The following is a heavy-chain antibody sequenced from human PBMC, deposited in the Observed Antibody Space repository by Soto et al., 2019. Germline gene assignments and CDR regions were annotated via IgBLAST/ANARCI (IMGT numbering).Heavy chain of an antibody. CDR2: ISYYGTNE. V-gene: IGHV3-30*18. D-gene: IGHD1-26*01. CDR3: AKEDPSGRYSLDY. J-gene: IGHJ4*02. CDR1: GGNISGYG. Sequence: GGPQRLSCGVSGGNISGYGMHWVRTAHGKGLEWVAVISYYGTNEYYEDSVEGRFTISRDNSKNTLYLQMNSLRIEDTAVYFCAKEDPSGRYSLDYWGQGSQVPVSS.